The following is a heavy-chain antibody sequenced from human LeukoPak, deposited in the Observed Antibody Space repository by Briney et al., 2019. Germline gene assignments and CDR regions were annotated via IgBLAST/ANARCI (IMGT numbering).Heavy chain of an antibody. J-gene: IGHJ4*02. CDR2: INPSGGST. CDR1: GYTFTNYY. V-gene: IGHV1-46*01. D-gene: IGHD6-6*01. CDR3: AREGPYSDSSRSRFDY. Sequence: ASVKVSCKASGYTFTNYYIHWVRQAPGQELEWTGIINPSGGSTSYAQKFQGRVTMTRDTSTSTVYMELSSLRSEDTAVYYCAREGPYSDSSRSRFDYWGQGTLVTVSS.